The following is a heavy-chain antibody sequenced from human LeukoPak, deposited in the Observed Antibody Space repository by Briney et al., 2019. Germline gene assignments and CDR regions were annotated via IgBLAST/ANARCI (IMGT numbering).Heavy chain of an antibody. CDR1: AFTFSNYA. J-gene: IGHJ4*02. D-gene: IGHD6-13*01. CDR3: AKDESYWPIAAVGY. Sequence: PGGSLRLSCAASAFTFSNYAMTWVRQAPGKGLEAVSAISGSGGSTYYADSVKGRFTISRDNSKNTLYLQMNSLRAEDTAVYYCAKDESYWPIAAVGYWGQGTLVTVSS. CDR2: ISGSGGST. V-gene: IGHV3-23*01.